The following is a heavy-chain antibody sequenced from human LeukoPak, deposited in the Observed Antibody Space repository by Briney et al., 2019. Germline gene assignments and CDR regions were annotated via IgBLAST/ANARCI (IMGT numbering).Heavy chain of an antibody. CDR1: GFTFSSYG. CDR3: AKDSRSVSSWYYGYFDY. J-gene: IGHJ4*02. D-gene: IGHD6-13*01. Sequence: PGGILRLSCAASGFTFSSYGMSWVRQAPGKGLEWVSAISGSGGSTYYADSVKGRFTISRDNSKNTLYLQMNSLRAEDTAVYYCAKDSRSVSSWYYGYFDYWGQGTLVTVSS. CDR2: ISGSGGST. V-gene: IGHV3-23*01.